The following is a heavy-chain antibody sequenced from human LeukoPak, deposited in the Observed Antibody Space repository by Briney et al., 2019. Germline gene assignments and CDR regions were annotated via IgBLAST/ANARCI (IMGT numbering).Heavy chain of an antibody. CDR2: ISAYNGNT. CDR3: ARDWGHDYGDSYYFDY. CDR1: GYTFTSYG. Sequence: ASVKVSCKASGYTFTSYGISWVRQAPGQGLEWMGWISAYNGNTNYAQKLQGRVTMTTDTSTSTAYMELRSLRPDDTAVYYCARDWGHDYGDSYYFDYWGQGTLVTVSS. V-gene: IGHV1-18*01. D-gene: IGHD4-17*01. J-gene: IGHJ4*02.